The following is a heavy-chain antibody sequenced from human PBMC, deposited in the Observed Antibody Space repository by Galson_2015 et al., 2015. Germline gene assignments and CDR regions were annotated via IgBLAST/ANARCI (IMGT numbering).Heavy chain of an antibody. CDR1: GFSLRTSGMC. Sequence: PALVKPTQTLTLPCTFSGFSLRTSGMCASWIRQPPGKALEWLALIDWDDDKYYSTSLKTRLTISKDTSKNQVVLTMTNMDPVDTATYYCARITGWGSYYYYGMDVWGQGTTVTVSS. D-gene: IGHD7-27*01. CDR3: ARITGWGSYYYYGMDV. J-gene: IGHJ6*02. V-gene: IGHV2-70*01. CDR2: IDWDDDK.